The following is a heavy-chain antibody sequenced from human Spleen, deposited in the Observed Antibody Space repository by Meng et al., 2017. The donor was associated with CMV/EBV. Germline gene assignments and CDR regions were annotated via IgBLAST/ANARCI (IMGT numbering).Heavy chain of an antibody. CDR1: GYTFTGYY. Sequence: ASVKVSCKASGYTFTGYYMHWVRQAPGQGLEWMGWINPNSGGTNYAQKFQGGVTMTRDTSISTAYMELSRLRSDDTAVYYCARGAVVTLWDYYYYGMDVWGQGTTVTVSS. J-gene: IGHJ6*02. CDR2: INPNSGGT. V-gene: IGHV1-2*02. CDR3: ARGAVVTLWDYYYYGMDV. D-gene: IGHD4-23*01.